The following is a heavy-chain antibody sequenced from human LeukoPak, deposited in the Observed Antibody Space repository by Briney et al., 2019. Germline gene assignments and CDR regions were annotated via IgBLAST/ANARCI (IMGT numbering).Heavy chain of an antibody. J-gene: IGHJ4*02. CDR3: AKIAAAGPLPFDY. CDR2: ISAYNGNT. CDR1: GYTFTSYG. D-gene: IGHD6-13*01. Sequence: ASVKVSCKASGYTFTSYGISWVRQAPGQGLEWMGWISAYNGNTNYAQKLQGRVTMTTDTSTSTAYMELRSLRFDHTAVYYCAKIAAAGPLPFDYWGQGTLVTVSS. V-gene: IGHV1-18*01.